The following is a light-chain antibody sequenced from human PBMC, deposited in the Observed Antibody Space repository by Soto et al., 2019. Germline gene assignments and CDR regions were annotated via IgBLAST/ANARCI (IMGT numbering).Light chain of an antibody. CDR3: QSYDISLHNYV. CDR1: SSNIGTHWP. Sequence: QSVLTQPPSVSGAPGQRVTISCTGSSSNIGTHWPVHWYQQLPGTAPKLLIYGDNNRPSGVPDRFSGSKSGTSASLAITRLQAEDEAYYYCQSYDISLHNYVFGTGTKLTVL. J-gene: IGLJ1*01. V-gene: IGLV1-40*01. CDR2: GDN.